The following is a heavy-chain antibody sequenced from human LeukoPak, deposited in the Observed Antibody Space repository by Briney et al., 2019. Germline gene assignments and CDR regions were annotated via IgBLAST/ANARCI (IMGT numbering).Heavy chain of an antibody. CDR1: GGSITSHNW. D-gene: IGHD1-1*01. Sequence: PSETLSLTCAVSGGSITSHNWWSWVRQTPGEGLEWIGEIYHGGNTHYNTSLESRVTMSVDKSRNQFSLNLYSVTAADTAVYNCASHLAVSGTRGFDYWGQGILVTVSS. V-gene: IGHV4-4*02. CDR2: IYHGGNT. J-gene: IGHJ4*02. CDR3: ASHLAVSGTRGFDY.